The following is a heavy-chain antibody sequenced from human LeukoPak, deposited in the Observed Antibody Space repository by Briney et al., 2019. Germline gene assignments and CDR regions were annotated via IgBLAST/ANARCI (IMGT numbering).Heavy chain of an antibody. Sequence: GGSLRLSCAASGFTFSSYWMHWVRQAPGKGLVWVSRINSDGSSTSYADSVKGRFTISRDNAKNTLYLQMNSLRGEDTAVYYCARDQFGTMAPSDWGQGTLVTVSS. D-gene: IGHD3-10*01. V-gene: IGHV3-74*01. CDR2: INSDGSST. J-gene: IGHJ4*02. CDR3: ARDQFGTMAPSD. CDR1: GFTFSSYW.